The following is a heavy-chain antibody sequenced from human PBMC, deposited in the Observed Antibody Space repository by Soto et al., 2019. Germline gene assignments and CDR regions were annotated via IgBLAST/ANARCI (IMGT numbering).Heavy chain of an antibody. V-gene: IGHV4-4*09. CDR1: GGSLTGQH. D-gene: IGHD3-22*01. Sequence: QVQLQESGPGLVKPSETLSLTCAVSGGSLTGQHWSWIRQPPGKGLEWIGQIVNSGIARYNPSLQGRVAISIDTSKNHFALRLSSVTAAYTAVYCASYIVGNGGRGSWGQGHLVTVSS. J-gene: IGHJ4*02. CDR3: SYIVGNGGRGS. CDR2: IVNSGIA.